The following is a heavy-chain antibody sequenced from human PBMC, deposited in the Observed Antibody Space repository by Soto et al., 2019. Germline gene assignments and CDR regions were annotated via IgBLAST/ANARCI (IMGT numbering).Heavy chain of an antibody. CDR2: INPSGGST. CDR1: GYTFTSYY. V-gene: IGHV1-46*01. CDR3: ARAASIAARRYWFDP. J-gene: IGHJ5*02. D-gene: IGHD6-6*01. Sequence: ASVKVSCKASGYTFTSYYMHWVRQAPGQGLEWMGIINPSGGSTSYAQKFQGRVTMTRDTSTSTVYMELSSLRSEDTAVYYCARAASIAARRYWFDPWGQGTLVTVSS.